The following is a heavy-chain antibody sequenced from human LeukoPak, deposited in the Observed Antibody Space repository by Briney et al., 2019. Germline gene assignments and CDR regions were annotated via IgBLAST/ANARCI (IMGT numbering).Heavy chain of an antibody. Sequence: SETLSLTCTVSGGSISSSSYYWGWIRQPPGKGLEWIGSIYYSGSTYYNPSLESRVTISVDTSKNQFSLKLSSVTAADTAVYYCARQPTYYYYYMDVWGKGTTVTVSS. CDR3: ARQPTYYYYYMDV. V-gene: IGHV4-39*01. CDR2: IYYSGST. CDR1: GGSISSSSYY. J-gene: IGHJ6*03.